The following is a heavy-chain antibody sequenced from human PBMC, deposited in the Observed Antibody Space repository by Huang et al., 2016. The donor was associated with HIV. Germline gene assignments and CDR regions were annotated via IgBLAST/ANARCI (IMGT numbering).Heavy chain of an antibody. CDR3: ARGYKASAAFDI. Sequence: QVQLQQWGAGQLKSSETLTLTCAVYVESFSGYYWSWTRQSPGRGLEWIGEINHSGGDIHQSGASNYNPSLKSRVTISMDTSKNQFSLKLKYLTVADTAIYYCARGYKASAAFDIWARRTPVSVSS. D-gene: IGHD3-10*01. J-gene: IGHJ3*02. CDR1: VESFSGYY. CDR2: INHSGGDIHQSGAS. V-gene: IGHV4-34*02.